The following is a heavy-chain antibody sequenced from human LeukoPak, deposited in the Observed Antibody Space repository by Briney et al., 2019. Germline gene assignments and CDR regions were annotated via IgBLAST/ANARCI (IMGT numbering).Heavy chain of an antibody. J-gene: IGHJ4*02. CDR2: ISYDGSNK. V-gene: IGHV3-30-3*01. CDR1: GFTFSSYA. Sequence: GRSLRLSCAASGFTFSSYAMHWVRQAPGKGLEWVAVISYDGSNKYYADSVKGRFTISRDNSKNTLYLQMNSLRAEDTAVYYCARDRLSFRAAAGYYFDYWGQGTLVTVSS. CDR3: ARDRLSFRAAAGYYFDY. D-gene: IGHD6-13*01.